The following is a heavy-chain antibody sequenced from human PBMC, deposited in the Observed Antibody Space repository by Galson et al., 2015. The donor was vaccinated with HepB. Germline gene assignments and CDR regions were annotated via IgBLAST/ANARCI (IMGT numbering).Heavy chain of an antibody. Sequence: SLRLSCAASGIILSGSAMHWVRQAPGKGLEWVGRIRNKANNYATSYSESVKGRFTISRDDSKNTAYLQMNSLRAEDTAVYYCARRSSGNSFDYWGRGTLVTVSS. D-gene: IGHD1-26*01. V-gene: IGHV3-73*01. CDR2: IRNKANNYAT. CDR3: ARRSSGNSFDY. J-gene: IGHJ4*02. CDR1: GIILSGSA.